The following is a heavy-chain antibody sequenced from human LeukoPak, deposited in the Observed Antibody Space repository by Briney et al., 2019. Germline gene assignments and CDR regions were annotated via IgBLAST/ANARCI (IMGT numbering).Heavy chain of an antibody. CDR1: GFTFGSYA. V-gene: IGHV3-23*01. CDR3: VKDCTSTNCYVDY. Sequence: PGGSLRLSCAASGFTFGSYAMSWVRQAPGKGLEWVSAISGSGGSTYYADSVKGRFTISRDNSKNTLYLQMNSLRAEDTALYYCVKDCTSTNCYVDYWGQGTLVTVSS. J-gene: IGHJ4*02. D-gene: IGHD2-2*01. CDR2: ISGSGGST.